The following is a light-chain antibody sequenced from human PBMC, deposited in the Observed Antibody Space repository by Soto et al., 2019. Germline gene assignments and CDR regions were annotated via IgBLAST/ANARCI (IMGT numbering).Light chain of an antibody. J-gene: IGKJ1*01. CDR2: KAS. CDR3: QQYDSFWTM. Sequence: DIQMTQSPSILSASVGDRVTITCRASQSIGSWVAWYQQKPGRAPNLLIHKASHLESGVPSRFSGSGSGTEFTLTISSLQPDDFATYYCQQYDSFWTMFGQGTKVDIK. V-gene: IGKV1-5*03. CDR1: QSIGSW.